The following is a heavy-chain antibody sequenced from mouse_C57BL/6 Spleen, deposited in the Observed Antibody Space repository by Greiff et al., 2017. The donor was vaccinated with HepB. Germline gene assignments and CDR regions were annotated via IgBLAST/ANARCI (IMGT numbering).Heavy chain of an antibody. CDR2: ISSGSSTI. J-gene: IGHJ2*01. D-gene: IGHD1-1*01. CDR3: ARGEITTVVAGDY. Sequence: DVHLVESGGGLVKPGGSLKLSCAASGFTFSDYGMHWVRQAPEKGLEWVAYISSGSSTIYYADTVKGRFTISRDNAKNTLFLQMTSLRSEDTAMYYCARGEITTVVAGDYWGQGTTLTVSS. CDR1: GFTFSDYG. V-gene: IGHV5-17*01.